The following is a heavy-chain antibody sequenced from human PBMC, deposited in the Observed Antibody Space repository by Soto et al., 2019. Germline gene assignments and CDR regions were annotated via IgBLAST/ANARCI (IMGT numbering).Heavy chain of an antibody. J-gene: IGHJ6*02. CDR2: ISAYNGNT. D-gene: IGHD3-22*01. V-gene: IGHV1-18*01. CDR3: ARDYYDSSGYYYVDYYYGMDV. Sequence: ASVKVSCKASGYTFTSYGISWVRQAPGQGLEWMGRISAYNGNTNYAQKLQGRVTMTTDTSTSTAYMELRSLRSDDTAVYYCARDYYDSSGYYYVDYYYGMDVWGQGTTVTVSS. CDR1: GYTFTSYG.